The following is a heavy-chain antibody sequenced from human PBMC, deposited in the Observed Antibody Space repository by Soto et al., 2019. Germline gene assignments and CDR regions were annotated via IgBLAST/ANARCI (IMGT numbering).Heavy chain of an antibody. V-gene: IGHV4-34*01. D-gene: IGHD6-13*01. Sequence: QVQLQQWGAGLLKPSETLSLTCAVYGGSFSGYYWSWIRQPPGKGLEWIGEINHSGSTNYNPSLKSRVTISVDTSKNQFSLKLSSVTAADTAVYYCARTWAAAAGIGYWGQGTLVTVSS. CDR3: ARTWAAAAGIGY. J-gene: IGHJ4*02. CDR2: INHSGST. CDR1: GGSFSGYY.